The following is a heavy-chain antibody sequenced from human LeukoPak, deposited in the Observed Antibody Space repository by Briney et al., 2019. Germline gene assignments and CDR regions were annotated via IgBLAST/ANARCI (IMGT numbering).Heavy chain of an antibody. CDR2: ISGSGLST. D-gene: IGHD2-21*01. V-gene: IGHV3-23*01. CDR3: ANQFIYSGIRSDD. Sequence: GGSLRLSCVASGFIFHNYGLSWVRQAPGKGLEWVSTISGSGLSTWYADSVKGRFTISRDNSKDTLYLQMDTLRADDSAMYFCANQFIYSGIRSDDWGQGTPVIVSS. J-gene: IGHJ4*02. CDR1: GFIFHNYG.